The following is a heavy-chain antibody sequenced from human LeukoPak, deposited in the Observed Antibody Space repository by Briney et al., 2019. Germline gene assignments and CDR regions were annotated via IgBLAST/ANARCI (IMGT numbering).Heavy chain of an antibody. CDR2: IDRDGVT. CDR1: GFIFTKYD. D-gene: IGHD4-17*01. CDR3: ARENLEYGDYAIDY. J-gene: IGHJ4*02. V-gene: IGHV3-13*01. Sequence: GGSLRLSCAASGFIFTKYDMHWVRHVTGRGLEWVSGIDRDGVTYYSGSVKGRFTMSRENGENSVYLQLNSLRAGDTAVYFCARENLEYGDYAIDYWGQGILVTAS.